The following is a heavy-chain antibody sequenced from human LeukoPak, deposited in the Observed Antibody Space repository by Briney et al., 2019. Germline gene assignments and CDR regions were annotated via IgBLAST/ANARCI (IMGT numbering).Heavy chain of an antibody. Sequence: GGSLRLSCAASGFTFSSYGMSWVRQAPGKGLEWVAFIRYDGSNKYYADSVKGRFTISRDNSKNTLYLQMNSLRAEDTAVYYCAGRGIVVVPAAIGVDYWGQGTLVTVSS. V-gene: IGHV3-30*02. CDR2: IRYDGSNK. J-gene: IGHJ4*02. D-gene: IGHD2-2*01. CDR1: GFTFSSYG. CDR3: AGRGIVVVPAAIGVDY.